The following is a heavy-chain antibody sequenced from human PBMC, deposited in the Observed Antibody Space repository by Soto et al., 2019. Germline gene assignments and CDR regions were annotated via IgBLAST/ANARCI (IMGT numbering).Heavy chain of an antibody. V-gene: IGHV4-39*01. CDR1: GGSISSSSSY. D-gene: IGHD3-3*01. CDR3: AKTGFWSDYRVADY. J-gene: IGHJ4*02. CDR2: INYSGST. Sequence: QLQLQESGPGLVKPSETLSLTCTVSGGSISSSSSYWGWIRQPPGKGLEWIGSINYSGSTYYNPSLKSRITISVDTSKNQFSLKLSSLTAADTAVYFCAKTGFWSDYRVADYWGQGTLVTVSS.